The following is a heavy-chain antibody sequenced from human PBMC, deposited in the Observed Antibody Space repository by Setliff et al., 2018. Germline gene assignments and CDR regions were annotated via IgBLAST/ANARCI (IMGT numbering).Heavy chain of an antibody. V-gene: IGHV4-38-2*01. CDR1: GLSISSGYY. J-gene: IGHJ4*02. CDR2: IYHSGST. CDR3: ARIYQFGGTAMVTYADY. D-gene: IGHD5-18*01. Sequence: SETLSLTCGVSGLSISSGYYWGWVRQPPGKGLEWIASIYHSGSTYFNPSLKSRVTISVAKSKNQFSLKLSSVTAADTAVYYCARIYQFGGTAMVTYADYWGQGTLVTVSS.